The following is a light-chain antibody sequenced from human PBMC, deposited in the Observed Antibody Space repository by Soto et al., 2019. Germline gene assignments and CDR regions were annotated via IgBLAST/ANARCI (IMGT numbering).Light chain of an antibody. J-gene: IGKJ4*01. V-gene: IGKV1-39*01. CDR3: QQLNSYPLT. CDR2: AAS. Sequence: DIQMTQSPSSLSASVGDRVTITCRASQSISSYLNWYQQKPGKAPKLLIYAASSLQSGVPSRFSGSGSGTDFTLTISNLQPEDFATYYCQQLNSYPLTFGGGTKVDIK. CDR1: QSISSY.